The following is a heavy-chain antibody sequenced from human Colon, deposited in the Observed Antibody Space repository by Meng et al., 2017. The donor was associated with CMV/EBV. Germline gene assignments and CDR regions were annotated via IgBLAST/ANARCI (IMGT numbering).Heavy chain of an antibody. CDR1: GYTFTVYL. CDR3: GTFGGDFDY. V-gene: IGHV1-2*02. D-gene: IGHD3-3*01. J-gene: IGHJ4*02. Sequence: QVHLRQSWAEMREPWASVKVSFKASGYTFTVYLIHWVRQAPGQGLEWMGWINPYSGDTIYAQKFEVGVTMTRDASITIAYLELSSLKSDDTAVYYCGTFGGDFDYWGQGTLVTVSS. CDR2: INPYSGDT.